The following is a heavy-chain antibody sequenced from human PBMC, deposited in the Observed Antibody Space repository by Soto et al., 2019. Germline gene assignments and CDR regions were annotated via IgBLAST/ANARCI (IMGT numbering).Heavy chain of an antibody. D-gene: IGHD6-6*01. CDR3: AKDRSIAARIIDY. Sequence: QVQLVESGGGVVQPGRSLRLSCAASGFTFSSCGMHWVRQAPGKGLEWMAIISYDGSNKYYADSVKGRFTISRDNSKNTLYLQMNSLRAEDTAVYYCAKDRSIAARIIDYWGQGTLVTGSS. CDR2: ISYDGSNK. J-gene: IGHJ4*02. CDR1: GFTFSSCG. V-gene: IGHV3-30*18.